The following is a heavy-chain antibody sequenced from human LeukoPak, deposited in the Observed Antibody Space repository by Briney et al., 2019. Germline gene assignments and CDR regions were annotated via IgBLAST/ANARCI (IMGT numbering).Heavy chain of an antibody. J-gene: IGHJ4*02. CDR2: IYTSGST. Sequence: GSLRLSCAASGFTVSSNYMSWVRQAPGKGLEWIGRIYTSGSTNYNPSLKSRVSMSVDTSKNQFSLKLSSVTAEDTAIYYCARDSDSYGPDFDYWGQGTLVTVSS. D-gene: IGHD5-18*01. V-gene: IGHV4-4*07. CDR1: GFTVSSNY. CDR3: ARDSDSYGPDFDY.